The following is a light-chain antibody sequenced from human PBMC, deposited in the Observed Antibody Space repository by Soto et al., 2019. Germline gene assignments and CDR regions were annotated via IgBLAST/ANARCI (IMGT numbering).Light chain of an antibody. V-gene: IGKV1-16*01. CDR1: QDVSNS. CDR2: AAS. CDR3: QQYKYYPFT. J-gene: IGKJ3*01. Sequence: DIQMTQSPSSLSASVGDTVTITCRASQDVSNSLAWFQQKPGKAPKSVIYAASTLRSGVPSRFSGSGSGTDFTLTISSLQPEDFATYYCQQYKYYPFTFGPGTQVDIK.